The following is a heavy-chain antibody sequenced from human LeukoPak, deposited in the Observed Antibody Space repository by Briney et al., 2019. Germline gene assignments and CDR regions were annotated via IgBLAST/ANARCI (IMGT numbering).Heavy chain of an antibody. CDR2: IYTSGST. Sequence: SETLSLTCTVSGGSISSGGYYWSWIRQPAGKGLEWIGRIYTSGSTNYNPSLQSRVTMSVDPSKNQFSLKLSSVTAADTAVYYCARAYYGSGVVNAFDIWGQGTMVTVSS. V-gene: IGHV4-61*02. D-gene: IGHD3-10*01. CDR3: ARAYYGSGVVNAFDI. CDR1: GGSISSGGYY. J-gene: IGHJ3*02.